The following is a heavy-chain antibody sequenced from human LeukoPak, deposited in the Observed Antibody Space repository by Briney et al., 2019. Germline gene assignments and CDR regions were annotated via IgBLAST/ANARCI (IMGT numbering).Heavy chain of an antibody. D-gene: IGHD3-10*01. V-gene: IGHV6-1*01. CDR3: ARDRGGSGVGAGAFDI. CDR2: TYYRSKWYN. CDR1: GDSVSSNSAA. J-gene: IGHJ3*02. Sequence: SQTLSLTCAISGDSVSSNSAAWNWIRQSPSIRLAWLGRTYYRSKWYNDYAVSVKSRITINPDTSKNQFSLQLNSVTPEDTAVYYCARDRGGSGVGAGAFDIWGQGTMVTVSS.